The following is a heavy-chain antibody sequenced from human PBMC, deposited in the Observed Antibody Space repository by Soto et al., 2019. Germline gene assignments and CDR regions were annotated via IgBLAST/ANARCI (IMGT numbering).Heavy chain of an antibody. Sequence: QVQLVQSGAEVKKPGSSVKVSCKTSGGTFGSYAISWVRQAPGQGLEWMVGIIPIISTPNYAQKFQGRVTITADESTSPAYMELSSLRSEDTAVYYCARPIQYYFDTSAQSAWFDPWGQGTLVTVSS. CDR3: ARPIQYYFDTSAQSAWFDP. CDR1: GGTFGSYA. CDR2: IIPIISTP. D-gene: IGHD3-22*01. J-gene: IGHJ5*02. V-gene: IGHV1-69*12.